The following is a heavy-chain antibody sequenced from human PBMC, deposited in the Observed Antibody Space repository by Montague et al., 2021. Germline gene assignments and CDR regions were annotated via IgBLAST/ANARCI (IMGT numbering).Heavy chain of an antibody. CDR3: RKGHMRDSFDI. V-gene: IGHV3-23*01. J-gene: IGHJ3*02. CDR1: GFAFSTET. CDR2: IRVYDGTT. Sequence: SLRLSCAASGFAFSTETMRWVRQAPGKGLEWVSLIRVYDGTTFYADSVKGRFTISRDNSQNTLYLQMNSLRVEDTAKYYCRKGHMRDSFDILGQGTMVTVSS.